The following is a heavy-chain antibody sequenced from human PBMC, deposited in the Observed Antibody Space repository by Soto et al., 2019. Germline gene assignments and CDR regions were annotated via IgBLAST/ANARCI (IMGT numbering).Heavy chain of an antibody. CDR1: GFSLNERAVG. D-gene: IGHD6-19*01. CDR2: TYWDDDN. Sequence: QITLEESGPTLVKPTQTLTLTCTFSGFSLNERAVGVGWIRQPPGKALEWLAFTYWDDDNHYSPSLKNRLTITKDTSKNQVVLTMRNTDLADTATFYCAHGSGWLFDYWGQGTQVTVSS. V-gene: IGHV2-5*02. J-gene: IGHJ4*02. CDR3: AHGSGWLFDY.